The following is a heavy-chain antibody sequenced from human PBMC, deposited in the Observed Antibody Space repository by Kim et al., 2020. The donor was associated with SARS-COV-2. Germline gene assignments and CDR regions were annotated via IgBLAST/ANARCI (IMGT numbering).Heavy chain of an antibody. Sequence: ASVKVSCKASGYTFTGYYMHWVRQAPGQGLEWMGRINPNSGGTNYAQKFQGRVTMTRDTSISTAYMELSRLRSDDTAVYYCARVAPGYCSGGSCYPLASSDAFDIWGQGTMVTVSS. CDR1: GYTFTGYY. J-gene: IGHJ3*02. CDR3: ARVAPGYCSGGSCYPLASSDAFDI. CDR2: INPNSGGT. D-gene: IGHD2-15*01. V-gene: IGHV1-2*06.